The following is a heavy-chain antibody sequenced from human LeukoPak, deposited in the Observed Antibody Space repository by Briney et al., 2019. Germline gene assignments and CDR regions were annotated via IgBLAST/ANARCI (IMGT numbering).Heavy chain of an antibody. D-gene: IGHD5-12*01. V-gene: IGHV4-39*07. Sequence: SETLSLTCTVSGGSISTSNYYWGWIRQPPGKGLEWIGRIYTSGSTNYNPSLKSRVTISVDTSKNQFSLKLSSVTAADTAVYYCARVSGYGFYWYFDLWGRGALITVSS. J-gene: IGHJ2*01. CDR1: GGSISTSNYY. CDR3: ARVSGYGFYWYFDL. CDR2: IYTSGST.